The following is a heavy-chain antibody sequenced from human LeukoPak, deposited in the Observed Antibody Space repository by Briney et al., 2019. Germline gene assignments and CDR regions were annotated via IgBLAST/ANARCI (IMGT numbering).Heavy chain of an antibody. J-gene: IGHJ3*02. D-gene: IGHD6-13*01. CDR2: IKQDGSEK. V-gene: IGHV3-7*01. CDR3: ARRSRDSSSWSAFDI. Sequence: GGSLRLSCAASGFTFSGYSMNWVRQAPGKGLEWVANIKQDGSEKYYVDSVKGRFTISRDNAKNSLYLQMNSLRAEDTAVYYCARRSRDSSSWSAFDIWGQGTMVTVSS. CDR1: GFTFSGYS.